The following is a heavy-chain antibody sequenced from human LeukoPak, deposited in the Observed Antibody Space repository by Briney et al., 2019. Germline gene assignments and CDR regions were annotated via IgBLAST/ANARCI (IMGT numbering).Heavy chain of an antibody. V-gene: IGHV3-7*01. J-gene: IGHJ4*02. CDR2: IKQDVGDK. CDR1: GFTFSTYW. CDR3: AKGLDIVVVVAATGGDYFDY. D-gene: IGHD2-15*01. Sequence: GGSLRLSCAASGFTFSTYWMSWVRQAPGKGLEWVANIKQDVGDKYYVDSVKGRFTTSRDNAKNSLYLQMNSLRAEDTAVYYCAKGLDIVVVVAATGGDYFDYWGQGTLVTVSS.